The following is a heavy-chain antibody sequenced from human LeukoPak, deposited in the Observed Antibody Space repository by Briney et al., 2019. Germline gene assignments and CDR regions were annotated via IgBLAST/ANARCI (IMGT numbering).Heavy chain of an antibody. CDR2: IYYSGST. Sequence: ASETLSLTCTASGGSISGSSYYWGWIRQPPGKGLEWLGYIYYSGSTNYNPALKSRVTISVDTSKNQFSLKLSSVTAADTAVYYCARGAFDIWGQGTMVTVSS. V-gene: IGHV4-61*05. J-gene: IGHJ3*02. CDR1: GGSISGSSYY. CDR3: ARGAFDI.